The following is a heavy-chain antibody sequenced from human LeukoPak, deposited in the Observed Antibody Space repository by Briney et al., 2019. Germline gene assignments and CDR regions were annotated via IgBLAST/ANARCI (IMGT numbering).Heavy chain of an antibody. CDR2: INHSGST. CDR1: GGSFSGYY. J-gene: IGHJ4*02. V-gene: IGHV4-34*01. CDR3: ARGVAARPVRY. D-gene: IGHD6-13*01. Sequence: TDTLSLTCAVYGGSFSGYYWSWVRQPPGKGLEWIGEINHSGSTNYNPSLKSRVTISVDTSKNQFSLKLSSVTAADTAVYYCARGVAARPVRYWGQGTLVTVSS.